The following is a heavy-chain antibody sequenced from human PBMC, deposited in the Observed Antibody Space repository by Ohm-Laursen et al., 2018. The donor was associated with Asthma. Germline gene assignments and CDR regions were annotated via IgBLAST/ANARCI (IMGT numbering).Heavy chain of an antibody. J-gene: IGHJ6*02. CDR2: IYDSGYT. CDR3: ARSRRGGSYPLYYAMDV. Sequence: TLSLTCTVSGGAVSSYSFYWTWVRQPPGKGLEWIGYIYDSGYTNYSPSLKSRVTISVDTSKNHLSPKLSSLTAADTAVYFCARSRRGGSYPLYYAMDVWGQGTTVTVSS. V-gene: IGHV4-61*03. CDR1: GGAVSSYSFY. D-gene: IGHD1-26*01.